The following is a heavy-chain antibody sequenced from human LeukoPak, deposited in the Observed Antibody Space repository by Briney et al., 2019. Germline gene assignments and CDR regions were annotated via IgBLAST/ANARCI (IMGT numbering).Heavy chain of an antibody. CDR2: INPNSGGT. D-gene: IGHD2-2*01. CDR1: GYTFTGYY. CDR3: ASRGDHPVPAALDDAFDI. J-gene: IGHJ3*02. V-gene: IGHV1-2*02. Sequence: ASVKVSCKASGYTFTGYYMHWVRQAPGQGLDLIVWINPNSGGTNYAQKFQGRVTMTRDTSISTAYMELSRLRSDDTAVYYCASRGDHPVPAALDDAFDIWGQGTMVTVSS.